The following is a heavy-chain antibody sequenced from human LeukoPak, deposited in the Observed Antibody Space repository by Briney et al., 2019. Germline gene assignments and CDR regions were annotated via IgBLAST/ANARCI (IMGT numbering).Heavy chain of an antibody. CDR1: GYTFSSYW. J-gene: IGHJ4*02. Sequence: GESLKISCKGSGYTFSSYWIGWVRQMPGKGLEGMGIIYPSDSDTSYSPYLQGQVTISADKSISTSYLQWSSLRASDTAMYYCARQGSGILDYWGQGTLVTVSS. V-gene: IGHV5-51*01. CDR3: ARQGSGILDY. D-gene: IGHD1-26*01. CDR2: IYPSDSDT.